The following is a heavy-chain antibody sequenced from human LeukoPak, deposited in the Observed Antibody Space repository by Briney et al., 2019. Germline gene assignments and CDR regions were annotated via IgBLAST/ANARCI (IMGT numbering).Heavy chain of an antibody. V-gene: IGHV3-15*01. CDR3: TTGGASTCYY. J-gene: IGHJ4*02. D-gene: IGHD3-10*02. CDR2: IKSNTDAETI. CDR1: GFAFSNAW. Sequence: PGVSLRLPCAVSGFAFSNAWMSWVRQAPGTGLECVGHIKSNTDAETIDYAATVKGRFIISRDDSKNTLYLQMNSLKSEDTAVYYCTTGGASTCYYWGQGALVTVSS.